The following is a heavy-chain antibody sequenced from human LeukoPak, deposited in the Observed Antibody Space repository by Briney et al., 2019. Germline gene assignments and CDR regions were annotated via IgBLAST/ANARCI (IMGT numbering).Heavy chain of an antibody. CDR3: ARERDSGTSDY. Sequence: PSETLSLTCTVSGGSISTYHWSWIRQPPGKGLEWIGYIYYSGSTNYNPSLKSRVTMSLDTSKNQFSLKLTSMTAADTAVYFCARERDSGTSDYWAQGTLVTVSS. CDR1: GGSISTYH. CDR2: IYYSGST. J-gene: IGHJ4*02. V-gene: IGHV4-59*01. D-gene: IGHD1-26*01.